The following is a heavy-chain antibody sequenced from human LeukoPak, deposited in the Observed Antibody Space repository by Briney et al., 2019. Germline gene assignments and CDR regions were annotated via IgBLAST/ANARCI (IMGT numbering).Heavy chain of an antibody. CDR1: GFTFRSYW. V-gene: IGHV3-7*01. CDR3: ARTPPYYDFWSGYYSLGFDY. Sequence: GGSLRVSCPASGFTFRSYWLSWVRQAPGKGLEWVANIKQDGSEKYYVDSVKGRFTISRDNAKNSLYLQMNSLRAEDTAVYYCARTPPYYDFWSGYYSLGFDYWGQGTLVTVSS. J-gene: IGHJ4*02. D-gene: IGHD3-3*01. CDR2: IKQDGSEK.